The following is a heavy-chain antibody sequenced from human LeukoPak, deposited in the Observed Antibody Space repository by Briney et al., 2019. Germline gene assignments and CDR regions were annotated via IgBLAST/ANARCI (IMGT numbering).Heavy chain of an antibody. Sequence: SETLSLTCAVYGGSFSGYYWSWIRQPPGKGLEWIGEINHSGSTNYNPSLKSRVTISVDTSKNQFSLKLSSVTAADTAVYYCARHPAWTDRKTSYNWFDPWGQGTLVTVSS. CDR1: GGSFSGYY. D-gene: IGHD2-2*01. CDR2: INHSGST. CDR3: ARHPAWTDRKTSYNWFDP. J-gene: IGHJ5*02. V-gene: IGHV4-34*01.